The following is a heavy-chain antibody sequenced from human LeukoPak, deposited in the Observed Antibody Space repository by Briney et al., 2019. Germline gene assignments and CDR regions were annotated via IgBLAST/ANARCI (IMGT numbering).Heavy chain of an antibody. CDR3: ARDYKADY. CDR1: GFTFSIYA. J-gene: IGHJ4*02. D-gene: IGHD1-1*01. Sequence: PGGSLRLSCATSGFTFSIYAMTWVRQAPGKGLEWVSAISTSGGETKYADSVKGRFTISRDNSKNTLFLQMNRLRGDDTAVYYCARDYKADYWGQGILVTVSS. CDR2: ISTSGGET. V-gene: IGHV3-23*01.